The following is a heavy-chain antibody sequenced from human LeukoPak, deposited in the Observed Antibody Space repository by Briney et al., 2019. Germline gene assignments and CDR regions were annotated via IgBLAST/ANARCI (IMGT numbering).Heavy chain of an antibody. D-gene: IGHD2-2*01. CDR3: AKCQGAFYYYDGLDV. CDR2: SKNKANSYIT. Sequence: GGSLRLSCAASGFTFSDHYMDWVRQAPGKGLEWVGRSKNKANSYITQYAAFVQGRFTISRDDSKNSLYLQINSLRAEDTAVYYCAKCQGAFYYYDGLDVWGQGTTVTVSS. J-gene: IGHJ6*02. V-gene: IGHV3-72*01. CDR1: GFTFSDHY.